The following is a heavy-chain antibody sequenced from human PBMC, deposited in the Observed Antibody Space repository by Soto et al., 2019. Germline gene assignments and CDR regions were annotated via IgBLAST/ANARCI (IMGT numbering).Heavy chain of an antibody. Sequence: QVQLAQTGAEVKKPGASVKISCKASGYNFIAYALHWVRQAPGQRPEWMGWINAANDDTKYSQNFQGRVSMTADTSANTGYLEMRSLKFDDTAVYYCTIFHSHGMDVWGQGITVTVSS. D-gene: IGHD3-3*01. CDR2: INAANDDT. V-gene: IGHV1-3*01. CDR3: TIFHSHGMDV. CDR1: GYNFIAYA. J-gene: IGHJ6*02.